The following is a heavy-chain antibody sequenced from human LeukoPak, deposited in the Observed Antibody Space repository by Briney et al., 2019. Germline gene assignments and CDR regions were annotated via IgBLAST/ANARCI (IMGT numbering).Heavy chain of an antibody. Sequence: ASVKVSCKASGYTFTSYGISWVRQAPGQGLEWMGCISADNGDTNYAQNLQGRVTMTTDTSTSTTYMELRSLRSDDSAVYYCARTEIAVAGTGGDYYYYYGMDVWGQGTTVTVSS. CDR3: ARTEIAVAGTGGDYYYYYGMDV. CDR2: ISADNGDT. CDR1: GYTFTSYG. D-gene: IGHD6-13*01. V-gene: IGHV1-18*01. J-gene: IGHJ6*02.